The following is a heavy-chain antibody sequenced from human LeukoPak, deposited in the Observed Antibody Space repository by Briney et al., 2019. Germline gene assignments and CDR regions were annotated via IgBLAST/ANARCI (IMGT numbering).Heavy chain of an antibody. CDR1: SGSISSYY. Sequence: SETLSLTCTVSSGSISSYYWSWIRQPAGKGLEWIGRIYTSGSTNYNPSLKSRVTISVDKSKNQFSLKLSSVTAADTAVYYCARDNTGTRYYYYMDVWGKGTTVTVSS. CDR3: ARDNTGTRYYYYMDV. D-gene: IGHD1-7*01. V-gene: IGHV4-4*07. J-gene: IGHJ6*03. CDR2: IYTSGST.